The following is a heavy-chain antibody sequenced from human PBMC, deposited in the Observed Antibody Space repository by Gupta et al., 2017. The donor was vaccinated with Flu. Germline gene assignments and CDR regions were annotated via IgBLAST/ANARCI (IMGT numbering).Heavy chain of an antibody. Sequence: EVQLVESGGGLVQPGGSLRLSCAASGFTFDPYEMNWVRQAPGKGLGWVSYIDSSGNIIYYAESVKGRFTISRDNARNSLYLQMNSLRVEDTAVYYCARVGGVLDYWGQGSLVTVSS. CDR1: GFTFDPYE. V-gene: IGHV3-48*03. CDR3: ARVGGVLDY. CDR2: IDSSGNII. J-gene: IGHJ4*02. D-gene: IGHD3-16*01.